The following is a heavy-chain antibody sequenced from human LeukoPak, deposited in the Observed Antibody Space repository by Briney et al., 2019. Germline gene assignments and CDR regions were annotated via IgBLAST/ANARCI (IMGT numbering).Heavy chain of an antibody. CDR1: GYTFTSYG. Sequence: ASVNVSCKASGYTFTSYGISWVRQAPGQGLEWMGWISAYNGNTNYAQKLQGRGTMTTDTSTSTAYMELRRLRSDDTAVYYCARDCSGGSCYLYFDYWGQGTLVTVSS. J-gene: IGHJ4*02. D-gene: IGHD2-15*01. CDR3: ARDCSGGSCYLYFDY. V-gene: IGHV1-18*01. CDR2: ISAYNGNT.